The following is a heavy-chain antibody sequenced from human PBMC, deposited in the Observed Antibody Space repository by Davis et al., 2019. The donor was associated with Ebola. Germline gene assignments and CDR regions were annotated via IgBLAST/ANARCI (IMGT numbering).Heavy chain of an antibody. D-gene: IGHD6-19*01. V-gene: IGHV3-23*01. CDR3: ARDRSSVAGRGSLFY. CDR1: GFTFSSYA. CDR2: ISGSGGST. Sequence: PGGSLRLSCAASGFTFSSYAMSWVRQAPGKGLEWVSAISGSGGSTYYADSVKGRFTISRDNSKNTLYLQMNSLRAEDTAVYYCARDRSSVAGRGSLFYWGQGTLVTVSS. J-gene: IGHJ4*02.